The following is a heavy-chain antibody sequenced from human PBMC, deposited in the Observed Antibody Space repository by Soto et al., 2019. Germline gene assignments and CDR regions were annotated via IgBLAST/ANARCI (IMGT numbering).Heavy chain of an antibody. CDR1: GASVSTGSHY. CDR3: ARGVGSSPPRY. CDR2: VYDNGRP. Sequence: KTSETLSLTCSVSGASVSTGSHYWSWIRQSPRQGLEWIGYVYDNGRPYYSPSLKSRVTISADTSKNQISLKLTSATAADTAVYYCARGVGSSPPRYWGRGTLVTVSS. J-gene: IGHJ4*02. V-gene: IGHV4-61*01. D-gene: IGHD3-9*01.